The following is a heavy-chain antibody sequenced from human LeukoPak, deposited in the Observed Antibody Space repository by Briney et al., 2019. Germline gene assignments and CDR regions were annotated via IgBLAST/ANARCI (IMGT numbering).Heavy chain of an antibody. D-gene: IGHD6-19*01. CDR2: MNPNSGST. J-gene: IGHJ5*02. CDR1: GYTFTSYD. V-gene: IGHV1-8*03. Sequence: ASVKVSCKASGYTFTSYDINWVRQATGQGLEWMGWMNPNSGSTGYAQKFQGRVTITRNTSISTAYMELSGLRSEDTAVYYCARLAAVAGTVGWFDPWGQGTLVTVSS. CDR3: ARLAAVAGTVGWFDP.